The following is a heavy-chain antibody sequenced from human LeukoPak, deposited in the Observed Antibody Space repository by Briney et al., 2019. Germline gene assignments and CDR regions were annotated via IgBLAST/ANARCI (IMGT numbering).Heavy chain of an antibody. CDR2: ISGSGGST. V-gene: IGHV3-23*01. CDR3: ARSIMGGGAFDY. CDR1: GFTFSSYA. Sequence: GGSLTLSCAASGFTFSSYAMSLVRQAPGKGLEWVSAISGSGGSTYYADSVKGRFTISRDNAKSSLFLQMNNLRAEDTALYYCARSIMGGGAFDYWGQGTQVTVSS. J-gene: IGHJ4*02. D-gene: IGHD3-10*01.